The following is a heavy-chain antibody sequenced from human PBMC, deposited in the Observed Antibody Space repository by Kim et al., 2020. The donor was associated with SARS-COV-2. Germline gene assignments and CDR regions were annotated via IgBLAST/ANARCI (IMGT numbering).Heavy chain of an antibody. Sequence: SETLSLTCAVYGWSFSGYYGSWFRQPPGKGLEWLGEISHSGSPNSNQSLKSRVTISVDTSKNQFSLKLRYLTAAETAVYYCSRYQGVLLWFRELFPPYFYYWGQGTLVTVSS. D-gene: IGHD3-10*01. CDR1: GWSFSGYY. V-gene: IGHV4-34*01. CDR3: SRYQGVLLWFRELFPPYFYY. CDR2: ISHSGSP. J-gene: IGHJ4*02.